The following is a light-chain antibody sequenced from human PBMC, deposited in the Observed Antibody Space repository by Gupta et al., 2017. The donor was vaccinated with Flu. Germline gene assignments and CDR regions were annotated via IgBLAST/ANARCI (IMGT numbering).Light chain of an antibody. J-gene: IGKJ3*01. CDR2: AAS. CDR3: QKYNSAPPLFT. V-gene: IGKV1-27*01. CDR1: QGISNY. Sequence: IQMTQSPSSLSASVGDRVTITCRASQGISNYLAWYQQKSGKVPKLLIYAASTLQSGVPSRFSGSGSGTDFTLTISSLQPEDVATYYCQKYNSAPPLFTVGPGTKVEIK.